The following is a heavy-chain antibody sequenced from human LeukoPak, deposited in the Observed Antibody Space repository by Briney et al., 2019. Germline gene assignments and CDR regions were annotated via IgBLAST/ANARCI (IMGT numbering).Heavy chain of an antibody. J-gene: IGHJ6*02. CDR2: IYYSGGS. CDR1: GGSIRSSSYF. Sequence: SETLSLTCTVSGGSIRSSSYFWGWIRQPPGKGLEWIGNIYYSGGSYYNPSLKSRVTISVDTSKNQFSLKMSSVTAADTAVFYCARQSGVSSDNYFGMDVWGQGTTVTVSS. D-gene: IGHD1-26*01. V-gene: IGHV4-39*01. CDR3: ARQSGVSSDNYFGMDV.